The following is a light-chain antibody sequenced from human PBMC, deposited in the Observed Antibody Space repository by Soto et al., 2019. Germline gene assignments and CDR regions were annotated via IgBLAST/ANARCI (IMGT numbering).Light chain of an antibody. Sequence: EIVLTQSPATLSLSPGERAILSCRASQSVSTLLAWFQQKPGQPPRLLIYNASNRTTGIPARFSGSGSGTDFTLTISSLEPEDFAVYYCQQRGDWPPITFGQGTRL. CDR2: NAS. J-gene: IGKJ5*01. CDR1: QSVSTL. CDR3: QQRGDWPPIT. V-gene: IGKV3-11*01.